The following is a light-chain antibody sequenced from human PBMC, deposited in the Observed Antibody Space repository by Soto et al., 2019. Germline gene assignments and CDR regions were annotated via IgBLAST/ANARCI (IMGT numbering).Light chain of an antibody. CDR3: QQGNNWLT. V-gene: IGKV3-11*01. CDR1: QTVTSS. Sequence: EIVLTQSPATLSLSPGERATLSCRASQTVTSSLAWYQQKPGQAPRLLIYDASNRATGTPARFSGSGSGTDFTLTISSLEPEDFAVYHCQQGNNWLTVGGGTKVEIK. J-gene: IGKJ4*01. CDR2: DAS.